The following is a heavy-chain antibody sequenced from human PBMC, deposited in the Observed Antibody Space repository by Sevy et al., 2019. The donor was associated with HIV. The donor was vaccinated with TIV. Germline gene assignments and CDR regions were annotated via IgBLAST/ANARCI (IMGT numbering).Heavy chain of an antibody. D-gene: IGHD3-10*01. J-gene: IGHJ4*02. CDR3: ARDKLPPVMVTMVRGALSYFFDY. Sequence: GGSLRVSCAASGFTFSSYGMHWVRQAPDKGLEWVAVIWYDGTNKYYADSVKGRFTISRDNSKNTLYLQMSSLRAEDTAVYYCARDKLPPVMVTMVRGALSYFFDYRGQGTLVTVSS. V-gene: IGHV3-33*01. CDR1: GFTFSSYG. CDR2: IWYDGTNK.